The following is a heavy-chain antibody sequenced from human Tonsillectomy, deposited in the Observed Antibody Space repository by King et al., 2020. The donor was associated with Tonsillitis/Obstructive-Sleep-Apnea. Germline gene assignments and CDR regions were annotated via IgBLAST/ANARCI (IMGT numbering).Heavy chain of an antibody. CDR1: GFPFSFYW. CDR2: INQDGSEK. V-gene: IGHV3-7*04. Sequence: QLVQSGGGLGQPGGSLRLSCAASGFPFSFYWMSWVRQSPGQGLEWVANINQDGSEKYYVDSVKGRFTISRDNAKNSLFLQMNSLRAEDTAVYYCARDLVTTSIDFWGQGTLVTV. D-gene: IGHD4-17*01. J-gene: IGHJ4*02. CDR3: ARDLVTTSIDF.